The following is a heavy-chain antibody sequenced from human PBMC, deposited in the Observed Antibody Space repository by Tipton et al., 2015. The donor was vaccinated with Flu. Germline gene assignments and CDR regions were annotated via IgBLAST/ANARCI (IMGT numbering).Heavy chain of an antibody. CDR1: GGSTSSYY. CDR2: IYTSGST. Sequence: TLSLTCTVSGGSTSSYYWSWIRQPAGKGLEWIGRIYTSGSTNYNPSLKSRVTMSVDTSKNQFSLKLSSVTAADTAVYYCARDGDDDFWSGYRQADYYGMDVWGQGTTVTVSS. CDR3: ARDGDDDFWSGYRQADYYGMDV. D-gene: IGHD3-3*01. J-gene: IGHJ6*02. V-gene: IGHV4-4*07.